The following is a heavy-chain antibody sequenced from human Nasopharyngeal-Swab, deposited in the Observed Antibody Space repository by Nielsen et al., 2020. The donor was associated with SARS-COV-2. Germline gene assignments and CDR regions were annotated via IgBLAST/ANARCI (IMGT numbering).Heavy chain of an antibody. V-gene: IGHV3-73*01. D-gene: IGHD3-10*01. CDR1: GFSFSVSS. CDR2: IRSKVNSYAT. CDR3: ARDLQSGSPGRDYYYGMDV. Sequence: GESLKISCAASGFSFSVSSLNWVRQASGKGLEWVGRIRSKVNSYATTYGVSVKGRFTISRDNSKNTLYLQMNSLRAEDTAVYYCARDLQSGSPGRDYYYGMDVWGQGTTVTVSS. J-gene: IGHJ6*02.